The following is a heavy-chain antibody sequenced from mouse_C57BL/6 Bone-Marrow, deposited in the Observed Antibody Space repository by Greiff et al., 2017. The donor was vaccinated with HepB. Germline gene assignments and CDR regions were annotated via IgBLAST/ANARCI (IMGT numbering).Heavy chain of an antibody. CDR3: ARLLHYFDY. CDR1: GYSFTSYY. D-gene: IGHD2-3*01. Sequence: VQLVESGPELVKPGASVKISCKASGYSFTSYYIHWVKQRPGQGLEWIGWIYPGSGNTKYNEKFKGKATLTADTSSSTAYMQLSSLTSEDSAVYYCARLLHYFDYWGQGTTLTVSS. V-gene: IGHV1-66*01. J-gene: IGHJ2*01. CDR2: IYPGSGNT.